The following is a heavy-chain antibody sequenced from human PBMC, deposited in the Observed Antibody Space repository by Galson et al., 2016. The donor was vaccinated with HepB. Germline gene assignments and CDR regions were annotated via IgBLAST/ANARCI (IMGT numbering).Heavy chain of an antibody. D-gene: IGHD1-1*01. CDR2: ISGSGGTT. CDR3: AKDWRRFSIGTSYGLDV. CDR1: GFTFSDYA. V-gene: IGHV3-23*01. Sequence: SLRLSCAASGFTFSDYAMTWVRQAPGKGLEWVSLISGSGGTTKYADSMKGRFTISRDNSNNILYLQMNSLRAEDTAVYYCAKDWRRFSIGTSYGLDVWGQGTTVTVSS. J-gene: IGHJ6*02.